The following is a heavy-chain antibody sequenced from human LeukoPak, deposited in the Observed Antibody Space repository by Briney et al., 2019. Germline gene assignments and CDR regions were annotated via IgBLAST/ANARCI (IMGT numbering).Heavy chain of an antibody. V-gene: IGHV3-74*01. J-gene: IGHJ3*02. Sequence: GGSLRLSCVASGFTFSTHFMHWIRQAPGEGLIWVSQISGDETYTNYADPVKGRFTISRDNAKNTLYLQMNSLRDEDTAMYYCVREENAFDIWGQGTLVTVSS. CDR1: GFTFSTHF. CDR2: ISGDETYT. CDR3: VREENAFDI.